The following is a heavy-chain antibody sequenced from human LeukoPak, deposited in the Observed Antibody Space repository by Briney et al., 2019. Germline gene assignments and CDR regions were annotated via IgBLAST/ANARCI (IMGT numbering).Heavy chain of an antibody. D-gene: IGHD3-3*01. CDR2: INTDGSST. CDR1: GFIFSSYW. Sequence: GGSLRLSCEASGFIFSSYWMHWVRQAPGKGLEWVSRINTDGSSTNYADSVRGRFTISRDNTKNTLFLQMAGLRAADTATYYCVSDYDLWSGPLGHWGQGTLVTVSS. CDR3: VSDYDLWSGPLGH. V-gene: IGHV3-74*01. J-gene: IGHJ4*02.